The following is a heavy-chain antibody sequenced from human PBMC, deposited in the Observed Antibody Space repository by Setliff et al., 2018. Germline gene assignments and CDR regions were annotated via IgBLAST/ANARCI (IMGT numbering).Heavy chain of an antibody. CDR1: GGSISSGGYY. J-gene: IGHJ3*02. D-gene: IGHD1-26*01. CDR2: IYYSGST. Sequence: SETLSLTCTVSGGSISSGGYYWGWIRQHPGTGLEWIGYIYYSGSTYHNPSLKTLVTISVDTSKNQFSLKLSSVTAADTAVYYCARYSGSYDAFDIWGQGTMVTVS. V-gene: IGHV4-31*01. CDR3: ARYSGSYDAFDI.